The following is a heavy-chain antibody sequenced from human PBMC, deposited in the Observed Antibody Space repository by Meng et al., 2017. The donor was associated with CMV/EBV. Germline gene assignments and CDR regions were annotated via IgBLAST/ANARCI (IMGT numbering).Heavy chain of an antibody. D-gene: IGHD2-2*01. V-gene: IGHV3-21*04. J-gene: IGHJ4*02. CDR3: ARDRLGYCSSTSCYYGAD. Sequence: GESLKISCAASGFTFSSYSMNWVRQAPGKGLEWVSSISSSSSYIYYADSVKGRFTISRDNAKNSLYLQMNSLRAEDTAVYYCARDRLGYCSSTSCYYGADWGQGTLVTVSS. CDR1: GFTFSSYS. CDR2: ISSSSSYI.